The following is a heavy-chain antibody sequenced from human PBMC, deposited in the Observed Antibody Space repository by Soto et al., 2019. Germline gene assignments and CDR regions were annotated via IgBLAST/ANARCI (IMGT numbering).Heavy chain of an antibody. V-gene: IGHV1-18*01. J-gene: IGHJ4*02. CDR1: GYTVTSYG. CDR2: ISAYNVNR. CDR3: ARVLGGWYYFDY. D-gene: IGHD6-19*01. Sequence: QVQLVQYGAEVKKPGASVKVSCKASGYTVTSYGISWVRQAPGQGLEWMGWISAYNVNRNYAQKLQGRVTMTTDTSTSTADMELRILISDDTAVYYCARVLGGWYYFDYWGQVTLVTVSS.